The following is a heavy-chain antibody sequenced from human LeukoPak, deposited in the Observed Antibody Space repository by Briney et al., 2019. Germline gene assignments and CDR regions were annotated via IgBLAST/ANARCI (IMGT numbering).Heavy chain of an antibody. Sequence: GGSLRLSCTASGFTFNQAWMTWVRQVPGKGLVWVGRIKSKNSGGTSDYSAAVKGRFTISRDDSKNTVDLQMNRLETEDTGVYCCAIDIAEEGFGELDYWGQGILVTVSS. CDR1: GFTFNQAW. J-gene: IGHJ4*02. V-gene: IGHV3-15*01. D-gene: IGHD3-10*01. CDR3: AIDIAEEGFGELDY. CDR2: IKSKNSGGTS.